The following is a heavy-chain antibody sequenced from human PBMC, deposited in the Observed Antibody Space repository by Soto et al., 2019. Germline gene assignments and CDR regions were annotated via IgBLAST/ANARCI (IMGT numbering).Heavy chain of an antibody. J-gene: IGHJ4*02. V-gene: IGHV4-59*01. CDR2: IYYSGST. D-gene: IGHD1-26*01. CDR3: ARGSGSYSSNLAY. Sequence: SETLSLTCTVSGGSISSVYWSWFRQPPGKGLEWIGYIYYSGSTNYNPSLKSQVTISVDTSKNQFSLKLSSVTAADTAVYYCARGSGSYSSNLAYWGQGTLVTV. CDR1: GGSISSVY.